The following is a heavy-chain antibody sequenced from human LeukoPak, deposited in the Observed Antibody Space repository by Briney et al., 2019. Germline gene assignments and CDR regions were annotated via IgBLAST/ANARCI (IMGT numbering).Heavy chain of an antibody. V-gene: IGHV4-39*01. CDR3: ARHVAYGPLEI. CDR2: IYYSGST. D-gene: IGHD3-10*01. CDR1: GGSISSSSYF. J-gene: IGHJ3*02. Sequence: LETLSLTCTVSGGSISSSSYFWDWIRQPPGKGMVWIGNIYYSGSTDYNPSLKTRVTMSVDTSNNRFSLQVNSVTAADTAVYYCARHVAYGPLEIWGQGTMVTVSS.